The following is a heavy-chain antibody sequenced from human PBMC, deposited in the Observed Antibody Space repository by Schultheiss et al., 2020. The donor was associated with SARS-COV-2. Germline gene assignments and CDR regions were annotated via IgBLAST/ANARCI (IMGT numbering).Heavy chain of an antibody. CDR1: GGSISSGDYY. Sequence: SETLSLTCTVSGGSISSGDYYWSWIRQPPGKGLEWIGYIYHSGSTYYNPSLKSRVTISVDTSKNQFSLKLSSVTAADTAVYYCARASEQNYYVRWGWFDPWGQGTLVTVSS. CDR2: IYHSGST. CDR3: ARASEQNYYVRWGWFDP. V-gene: IGHV4-30-4*02. J-gene: IGHJ5*02. D-gene: IGHD3-10*02.